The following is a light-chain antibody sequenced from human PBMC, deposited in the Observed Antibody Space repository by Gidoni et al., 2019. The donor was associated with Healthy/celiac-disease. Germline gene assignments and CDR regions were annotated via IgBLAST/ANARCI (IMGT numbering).Light chain of an antibody. CDR3: QQYGSSPPIT. J-gene: IGKJ5*01. CDR2: GAS. Sequence: EIALTQSPGTLSMSPGERSTLSCRASQSGSSSYLAWYQQKPGQAPRLLIYGASSRATGIPDRFSGSGSGTDFTLTISRLEPEDFAVYYCQQYGSSPPITFGQGTRLEIK. CDR1: QSGSSSY. V-gene: IGKV3-20*01.